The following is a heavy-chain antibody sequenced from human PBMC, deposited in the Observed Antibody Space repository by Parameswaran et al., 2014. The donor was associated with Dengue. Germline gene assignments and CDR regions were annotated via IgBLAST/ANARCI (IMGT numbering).Heavy chain of an antibody. D-gene: IGHD6-6*01. CDR2: IKQDGSEK. CDR3: ARGSLLKGSSSWDY. V-gene: IGHV3-7*03. Sequence: VRQAPGKGLEWVANIKQDGSEKYYVDSVKGRFTISRDNAKNSLYLQMNSLRAEDTAVYYCARGSLLKGSSSWDYWGQGTLVTVSS. J-gene: IGHJ4*02.